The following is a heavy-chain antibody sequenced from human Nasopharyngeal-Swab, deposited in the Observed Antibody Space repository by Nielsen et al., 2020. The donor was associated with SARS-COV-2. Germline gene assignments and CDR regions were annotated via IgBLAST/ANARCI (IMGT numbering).Heavy chain of an antibody. CDR1: GFIFTNYG. J-gene: IGHJ6*02. V-gene: IGHV3-33*01. D-gene: IGHD2-8*01. CDR2: VWYDGSMT. Sequence: GESLKISCAASGFIFTNYGMHWVRQAPGKGLEWVAVVWYDGSMTKYGDSVKGRFAISRDNSNNTLYLQMNNLRVEYTAVYWCARDCSTNSVYYYSGMDVCGQGTTLIVS. CDR3: ARDCSTNSVYYYSGMDV.